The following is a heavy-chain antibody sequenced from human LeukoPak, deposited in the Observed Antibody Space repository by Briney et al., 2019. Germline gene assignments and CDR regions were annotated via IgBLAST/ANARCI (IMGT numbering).Heavy chain of an antibody. D-gene: IGHD2-2*01. CDR3: ARHERCSSINCIYNWFDP. J-gene: IGHJ5*02. CDR1: GGSIPTKNFY. Sequence: SETLSLTCTVSGGSIPTKNFYWGWIRQPPGKGLEGLGSVFYSGRTYYNPSLKSRVTIFVDPSKNQFSLNLRSVTAADTAVYYCARHERCSSINCIYNWFDPWGQGTLVIVSS. CDR2: VFYSGRT. V-gene: IGHV4-39*01.